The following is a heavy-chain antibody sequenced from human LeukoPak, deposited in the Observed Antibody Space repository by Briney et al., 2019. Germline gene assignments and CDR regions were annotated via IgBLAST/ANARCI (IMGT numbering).Heavy chain of an antibody. CDR2: ISYDGSNK. V-gene: IGHV3-30-3*01. J-gene: IGHJ1*01. D-gene: IGHD6-13*01. Sequence: GRTLRLSCAASGFTFSSYAMHWVRQAPGKGLEWVAAISYDGSNKYYADSVKGRFTISRDNSKNTLYLQMNSLRAEDTAVYYCARGDRSWYRGSQYFQHWGQGTLVTVSS. CDR1: GFTFSSYA. CDR3: ARGDRSWYRGSQYFQH.